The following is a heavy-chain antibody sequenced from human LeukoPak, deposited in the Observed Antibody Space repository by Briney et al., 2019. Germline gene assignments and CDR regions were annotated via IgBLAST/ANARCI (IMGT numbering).Heavy chain of an antibody. J-gene: IGHJ4*02. Sequence: PGGSLRLPCAASGFTFSNYNMNWVRQAPGKGLEWISYISSSGRTTNYADSVKGRFTISRDNAKNSLYLQMNSLKDGDTAVYYCATSGTYRFDYWGQGTLVTVSS. CDR2: ISSSGRTT. D-gene: IGHD1-26*01. V-gene: IGHV3-48*02. CDR1: GFTFSNYN. CDR3: ATSGTYRFDY.